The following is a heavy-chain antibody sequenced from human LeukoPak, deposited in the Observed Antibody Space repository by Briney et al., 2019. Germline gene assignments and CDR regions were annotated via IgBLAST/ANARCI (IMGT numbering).Heavy chain of an antibody. V-gene: IGHV3-48*03. J-gene: IGHJ4*02. Sequence: PRGSLRLSCAASGVTFSSYAMNWVRPAPGKGLEWVSYISSSVSTIYYADSVKGRFTISRDNAKNSLYLQMNSLRAEDTAVYYCARVSSWDPYFDYWGQGTLVTVSS. CDR2: ISSSVSTI. CDR3: ARVSSWDPYFDY. D-gene: IGHD6-13*01. CDR1: GVTFSSYA.